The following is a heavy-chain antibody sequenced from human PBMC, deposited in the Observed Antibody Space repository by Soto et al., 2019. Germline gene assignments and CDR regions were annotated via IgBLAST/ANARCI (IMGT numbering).Heavy chain of an antibody. CDR2: ISSSSSTI. CDR1: GFTFSSYS. D-gene: IGHD3-10*01. CDR3: ATRHYGSGASY. J-gene: IGHJ4*02. V-gene: IGHV3-48*01. Sequence: EVQLVESGGGLVQPGGSLRLSCAASGFTFSSYSMNWVRQAPGKGLEWVSYISSSSSTIYYADSVKGRFTISRDNAKNSLYLQINSLRAEDTVVYYCATRHYGSGASYWGQGTLVTVSS.